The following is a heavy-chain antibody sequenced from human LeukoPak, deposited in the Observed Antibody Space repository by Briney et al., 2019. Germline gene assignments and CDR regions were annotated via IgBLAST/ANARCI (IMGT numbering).Heavy chain of an antibody. CDR2: IIPMIGTT. V-gene: IGHV1-69*01. J-gene: IGHJ3*02. Sequence: ASVKVSCKASGGSFGGYAINWLRQAPGQGLEWMGGIIPMIGTTNFAPKFQVRVAFTADASTSTAYMDLSSLTSEDTAMYYCARDRAIPKADVFDIWGQGTMVTVSS. CDR3: ARDRAIPKADVFDI. CDR1: GGSFGGYA.